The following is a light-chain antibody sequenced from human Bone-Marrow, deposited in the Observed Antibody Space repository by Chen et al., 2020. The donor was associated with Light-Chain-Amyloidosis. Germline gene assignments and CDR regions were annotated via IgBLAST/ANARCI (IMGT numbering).Light chain of an antibody. Sequence: QSALTQPASVPGSPGSSITIPCTRTRSDVGGDNHVSWYQQHPAKAPKLMIDEVTNRPSWVPDRFSGSKSDNTASLTISGLQTEDEADYFCSSYTITNTLVFGSGIRVTVL. CDR2: EVT. CDR3: SSYTITNTLV. V-gene: IGLV2-14*01. J-gene: IGLJ1*01. CDR1: RSDVGGDNH.